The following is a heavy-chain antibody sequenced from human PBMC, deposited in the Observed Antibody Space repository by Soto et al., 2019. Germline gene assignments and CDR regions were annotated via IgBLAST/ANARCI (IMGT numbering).Heavy chain of an antibody. D-gene: IGHD2-2*01. CDR3: ASGTSSPSYYYYGMDV. V-gene: IGHV3-23*01. CDR2: ISGSGGST. J-gene: IGHJ6*02. CDR1: GFTFSSYA. Sequence: EVQLLESGGGLVQPGGSLRLSCAASGFTFSSYAMSWVRQAPGKGLEWGSAISGSGGSTYYADSGKGRFTISSDNSKNTLYLQMNSLRAEDTAVYYCASGTSSPSYYYYGMDVWGRGTTVTVSS.